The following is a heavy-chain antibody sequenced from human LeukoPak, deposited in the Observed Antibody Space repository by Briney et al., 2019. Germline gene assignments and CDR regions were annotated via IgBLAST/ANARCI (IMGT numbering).Heavy chain of an antibody. D-gene: IGHD3-22*01. Sequence: GGSLRLSCAASGFTFSSYWMSWVRQAPGKGLEWVANIKQDGSEKYYVNSVKGRFTISRDNAKNSLYLQMNSLRAEDTAVYYCARDEASSYYDSSGYYSPFYYYYYMDVWGKGTTVTVSS. J-gene: IGHJ6*03. V-gene: IGHV3-7*01. CDR2: IKQDGSEK. CDR3: ARDEASSYYDSSGYYSPFYYYYYMDV. CDR1: GFTFSSYW.